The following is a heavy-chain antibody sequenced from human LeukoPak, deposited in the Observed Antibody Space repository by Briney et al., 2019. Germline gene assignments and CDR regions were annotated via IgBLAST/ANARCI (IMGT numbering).Heavy chain of an antibody. CDR3: ARGDGEAAPPGGY. V-gene: IGHV1-2*06. Sequence: GASVKVSCKASGYTFTGYYMHWVRQAPGQGLEWMGRINPNSGGTNYAQKFQGRVTMTRDTSISTAYMELSRLTSDDTAVYYCARGDGEAAPPGGYWGQGTLVTVSP. CDR1: GYTFTGYY. J-gene: IGHJ4*02. CDR2: INPNSGGT. D-gene: IGHD2-15*01.